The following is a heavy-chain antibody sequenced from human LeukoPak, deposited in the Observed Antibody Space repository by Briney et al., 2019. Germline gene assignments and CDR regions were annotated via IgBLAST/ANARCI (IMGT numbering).Heavy chain of an antibody. CDR2: IIPILGIA. V-gene: IGHV1-69*04. CDR1: GGTFSSYA. Sequence: SVKVSCKASGGTFSSYAISWVRQAPGQGLEWMGRIIPILGIANYAQKFQGRVTITADKSTSTAYMELSSLRSEDTAVYYCARANYDFWGGYLHYFDYWGQGTLVTVSS. J-gene: IGHJ4*02. CDR3: ARANYDFWGGYLHYFDY. D-gene: IGHD3-3*01.